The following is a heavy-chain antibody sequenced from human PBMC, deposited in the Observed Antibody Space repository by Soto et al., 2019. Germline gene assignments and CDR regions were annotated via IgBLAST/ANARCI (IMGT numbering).Heavy chain of an antibody. Sequence: PGGALRLSCAASGFPFSIYAMSWVRQAPGKGLEWVSAISGGGGSTYHADSVKGRFTISRDNSKNTVYLQMTSLRAEDTAVYYCAKVSQLVGGHFDYWGQGTLVTVSS. D-gene: IGHD6-6*01. CDR1: GFPFSIYA. CDR2: ISGGGGST. CDR3: AKVSQLVGGHFDY. J-gene: IGHJ4*02. V-gene: IGHV3-23*01.